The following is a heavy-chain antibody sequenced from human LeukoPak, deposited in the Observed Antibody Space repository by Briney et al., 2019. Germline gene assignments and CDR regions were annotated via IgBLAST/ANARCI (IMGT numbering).Heavy chain of an antibody. J-gene: IGHJ4*02. CDR1: GFTFSSYG. CDR3: ARAHSGYDSAVDC. V-gene: IGHV3-33*01. CDR2: IWYDGSNK. D-gene: IGHD5-12*01. Sequence: GRSLRLSCAASGFTFSSYGMHWVRQAPGKGLEWGAVIWYDGSNKYYADSVKGRFTISKDNSKNTLYLQMNSLGAEDTAVYYCARAHSGYDSAVDCWGQGTLVTVSS.